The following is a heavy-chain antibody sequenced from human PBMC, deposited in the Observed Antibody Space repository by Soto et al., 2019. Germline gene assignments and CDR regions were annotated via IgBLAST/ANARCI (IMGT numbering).Heavy chain of an antibody. V-gene: IGHV3-74*01. CDR2: INSDGSST. CDR1: GFTFSTYR. Sequence: EVQLVESGGGLVQPGGSLRLSCAASGFTFSTYRIHWVRQAPGKGLVWVSRINSDGSSTNYADSVKGRFTISRDNAKNTLFLQMSSLRAEDTAVYYCARDRWGGGRDMDVWGQGTTVTVSS. J-gene: IGHJ6*02. D-gene: IGHD3-10*01. CDR3: ARDRWGGGRDMDV.